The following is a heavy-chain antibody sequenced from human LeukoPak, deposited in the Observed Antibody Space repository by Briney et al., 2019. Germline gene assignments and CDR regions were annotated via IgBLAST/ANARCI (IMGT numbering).Heavy chain of an antibody. J-gene: IGHJ4*02. CDR1: GYTFTSYA. V-gene: IGHV1-3*01. CDR3: ARDRGYYGSGSEFDY. Sequence: GASVKVSCKASGYTFTSYAMHWVRQAPGQRLEWMGWINAGNGNTKYSQKFQGRVTITRDTSASTAYMELSSLRSEDTAVYYCARDRGYYGSGSEFDYWGQGTLVTVSS. CDR2: INAGNGNT. D-gene: IGHD3-10*01.